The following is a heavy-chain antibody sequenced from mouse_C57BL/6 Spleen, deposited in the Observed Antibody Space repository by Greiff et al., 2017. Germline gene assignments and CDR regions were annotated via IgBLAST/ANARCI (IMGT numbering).Heavy chain of an antibody. D-gene: IGHD3-1*01. J-gene: IGHJ4*01. Sequence: QVQLQQSGAELVKPGASVTMSCKASDYTFTSYWITWVKQRPGQGLEWIGDIYPGSGSTNYNEKFKSKATLTVDTSSSTAYMQLSSLTSEDSAVYYCARWMGLDGAMDYWGQGTSVTVSS. CDR3: ARWMGLDGAMDY. CDR1: DYTFTSYW. V-gene: IGHV1-55*01. CDR2: IYPGSGST.